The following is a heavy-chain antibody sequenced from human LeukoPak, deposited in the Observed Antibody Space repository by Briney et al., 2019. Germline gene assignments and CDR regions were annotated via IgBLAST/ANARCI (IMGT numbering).Heavy chain of an antibody. V-gene: IGHV3-11*01. CDR3: ARAGSYYDSSGYYSLLDY. CDR2: ISSSGSTI. CDR1: GLTFSDYY. J-gene: IGHJ4*02. Sequence: GGSLRLSCAASGLTFSDYYMSWIRQAPGKGLEWVSYISSSGSTIYYADSVKGRFTISRDNAKNSLYLQMNSLRAEDTAVYYCARAGSYYDSSGYYSLLDYWGQGTLVTVSS. D-gene: IGHD3-22*01.